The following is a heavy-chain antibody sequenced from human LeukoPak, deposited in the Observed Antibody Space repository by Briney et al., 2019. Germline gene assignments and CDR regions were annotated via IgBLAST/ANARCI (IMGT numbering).Heavy chain of an antibody. V-gene: IGHV3-30*01. CDR2: LSYDGSNE. D-gene: IGHD6-19*01. J-gene: IGHJ5*02. CDR1: GFTFSRYN. CDR3: AREKAVAGRGWFDP. Sequence: PGGSLRLSCAASGFTFSRYNIHWARQAPGKGLEWVAVLSYDGSNEYYADSVKGRFTISRDNSKNTVYLQMNSLRAEDTAVYYCAREKAVAGRGWFDPWGQGTLVTVSS.